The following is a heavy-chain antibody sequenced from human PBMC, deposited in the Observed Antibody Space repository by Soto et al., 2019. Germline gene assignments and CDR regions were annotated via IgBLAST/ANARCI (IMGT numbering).Heavy chain of an antibody. Sequence: SETLSLTCAVSGGSISSSNWWSWVRQPPGKGLEWIGEIYHSGSTNYNPSLKSRVTISVDKSKNQFSLKLSSVTAADTAVYYCARDKGLPPLGGNNWNYFDYWGQGTLVTVSS. V-gene: IGHV4-4*02. D-gene: IGHD1-20*01. CDR1: GGSISSSNW. J-gene: IGHJ4*02. CDR3: ARDKGLPPLGGNNWNYFDY. CDR2: IYHSGST.